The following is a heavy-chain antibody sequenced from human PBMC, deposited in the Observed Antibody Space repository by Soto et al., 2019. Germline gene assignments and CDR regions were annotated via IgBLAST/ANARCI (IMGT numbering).Heavy chain of an antibody. V-gene: IGHV5-51*01. D-gene: IGHD3-16*01. CDR1: GYSFTSYF. Sequence: PGESLNISCEGSGYSFTSYFIGWVRQMPGKGLEWMGIIYPGDSDTRYSPSFQGQVTISADKSISTAYLQWSSLKASDTAMYYCARERFIMITFGGVTRSWYFDLWGRGTLVTVSS. CDR3: ARERFIMITFGGVTRSWYFDL. CDR2: IYPGDSDT. J-gene: IGHJ2*01.